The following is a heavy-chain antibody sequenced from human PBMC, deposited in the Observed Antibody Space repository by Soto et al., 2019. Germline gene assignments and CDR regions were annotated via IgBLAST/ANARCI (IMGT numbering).Heavy chain of an antibody. CDR3: VRVYGEIDY. V-gene: IGHV1-8*01. Sequence: GASVKVSCKASGYTFTNYEINWVRQATGQGLEWMGWMNPKSGNTGCAQQFQGRVIMTRSTSISTAYMELSSLRSEDTAVYYCVRVYGEIDYWGQGALVTVSS. D-gene: IGHD4-17*01. CDR1: GYTFTNYE. CDR2: MNPKSGNT. J-gene: IGHJ4*02.